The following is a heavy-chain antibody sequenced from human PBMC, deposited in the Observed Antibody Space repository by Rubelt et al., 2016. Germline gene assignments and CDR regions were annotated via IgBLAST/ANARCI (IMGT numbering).Heavy chain of an antibody. CDR3: ARVGGYSYGQGWFDP. J-gene: IGHJ5*02. V-gene: IGHV4-39*07. CDR1: GGSISSGTYY. D-gene: IGHD5-18*01. Sequence: QLQLQESGPGLVKPSETLSRTCSVSGGSISSGTYYWGWIRQPPGKGLEWIGSIYYSGTTYYNPSLKSRVTISVDTSKNQFSLKLSSGTAADTAVYYCARVGGYSYGQGWFDPWGQGTLVTVSS. CDR2: IYYSGTT.